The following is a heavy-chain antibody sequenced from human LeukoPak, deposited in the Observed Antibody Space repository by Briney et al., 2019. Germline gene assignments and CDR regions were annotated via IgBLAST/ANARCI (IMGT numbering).Heavy chain of an antibody. D-gene: IGHD2-21*02. CDR2: IYYSGST. CDR1: GGSISSGGYY. V-gene: IGHV4-61*08. J-gene: IGHJ5*02. CDR3: ARHGGNSFWFDP. Sequence: PSQTLSLTCTVSGGSISSGGYYWSWIRQHPGKGLEWIGYIYYSGSTNYNPSLKSRVTISVDTSKNQFSLKLSSVTAADTAVYYCARHGGNSFWFDPWGQGTLVTVSS.